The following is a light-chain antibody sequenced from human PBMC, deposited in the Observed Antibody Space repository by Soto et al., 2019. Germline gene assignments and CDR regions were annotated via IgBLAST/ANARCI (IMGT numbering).Light chain of an antibody. Sequence: ETVLTQSPGTLSLSPGERATLSYRPGQSLSSSSLAWYQQNLGQAPRLLICGAGSRATGIPDRLTGGGSGTDFILTVSRLEPEYFAVYNCQQYGSSPPWAFGQGTKVEIK. J-gene: IGKJ1*01. V-gene: IGKV3-20*01. CDR3: QQYGSSPPWA. CDR2: GAG. CDR1: QSLSSSS.